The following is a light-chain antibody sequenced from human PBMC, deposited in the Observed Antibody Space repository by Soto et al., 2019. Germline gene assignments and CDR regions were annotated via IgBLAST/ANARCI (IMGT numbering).Light chain of an antibody. CDR3: SSYTTTTRL. CDR1: SSDIGSNKY. V-gene: IGLV2-14*01. J-gene: IGLJ3*02. Sequence: QSARTQPASVSGSPGQSITISCSATSSDIGSNKYVSWFQQRPGKAPTLIIYEVSNRPSGVSTHFSGSKSGNTASLTISGLLPEDEAEYYCSSYTTTTRLFGGGTKLTVL. CDR2: EVS.